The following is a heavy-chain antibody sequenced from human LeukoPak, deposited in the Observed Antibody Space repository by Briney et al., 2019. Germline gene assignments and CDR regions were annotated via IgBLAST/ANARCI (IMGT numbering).Heavy chain of an antibody. CDR2: ISGSGGST. J-gene: IGHJ4*02. V-gene: IGHV3-23*01. CDR1: GFTFSSYA. CDR3: AKDTPGVIFDC. Sequence: PGGSLRLSCAASGFTFSSYAMSWVRQAPGKGLEWGSAISGSGGSTYYADSVKGRFTISRDNAKNTLYLQMKRLRAEDTAVYYCAKDTPGVIFDCWGQGTLVTVSS.